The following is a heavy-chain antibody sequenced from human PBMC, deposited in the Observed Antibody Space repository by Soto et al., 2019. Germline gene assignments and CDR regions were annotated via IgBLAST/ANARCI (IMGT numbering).Heavy chain of an antibody. CDR1: GYTFTSYD. Sequence: ASVKVSCKASGYTFTSYDINWVRQATGQGLEWMGWMNPNSGNTGYAQKFQGRVTMTRNTSISTAYMELSSLRSEDTAVYYCARVLQGSSWYEGNWFDPWGQGTLVTVPQ. D-gene: IGHD6-13*01. J-gene: IGHJ5*02. V-gene: IGHV1-8*01. CDR3: ARVLQGSSWYEGNWFDP. CDR2: MNPNSGNT.